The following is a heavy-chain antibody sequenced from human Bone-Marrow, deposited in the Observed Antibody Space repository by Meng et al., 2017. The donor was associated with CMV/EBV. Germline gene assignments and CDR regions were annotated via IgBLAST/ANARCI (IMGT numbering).Heavy chain of an antibody. CDR3: ARDGVGSSGWHLFDY. CDR1: GYTFTSYA. D-gene: IGHD6-19*01. Sequence: SGYTFTSYAMHWVRQAPGQRLEWMGWINAGNGNTKYSQKFQGRVTITRDTSASTAHMELSSLRSEDTAVYYCARDGVGSSGWHLFDYWGQGTLVTVSS. CDR2: INAGNGNT. J-gene: IGHJ4*02. V-gene: IGHV1-3*01.